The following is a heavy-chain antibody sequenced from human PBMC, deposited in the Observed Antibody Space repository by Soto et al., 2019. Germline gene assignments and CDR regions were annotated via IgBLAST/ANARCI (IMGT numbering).Heavy chain of an antibody. CDR1: VFTFSSYG. V-gene: IGHV3-30*18. CDR2: ISYDGSNK. D-gene: IGHD1-7*01. J-gene: IGHJ4*02. CDR3: AKEYNWNYVLYFDY. Sequence: GGSLRLSCAASVFTFSSYGMHWVRQAPGKGLEWVAVISYDGSNKYYADSVKGRFTISRDNSKNTLYLQMNSLRAEDTAVYYCAKEYNWNYVLYFDYWGQGTLVTVSS.